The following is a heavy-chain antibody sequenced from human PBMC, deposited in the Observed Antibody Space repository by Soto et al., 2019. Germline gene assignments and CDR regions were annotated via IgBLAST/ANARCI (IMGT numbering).Heavy chain of an antibody. J-gene: IGHJ4*02. CDR2: ISYGGTT. V-gene: IGHV4-31*03. CDR1: GGSIHSGGYC. Sequence: QVQLQESGPGLVKPSQTLSLTCTVSGGSIHSGGYCWGWIRQHPGKGLDWIGCISYGGTTSYNPSLKSRVTIAVDTSKNQFSLKLSSLTAADTAVYYCSRGILVWGQGALITVSS. D-gene: IGHD5-18*01. CDR3: SRGILV.